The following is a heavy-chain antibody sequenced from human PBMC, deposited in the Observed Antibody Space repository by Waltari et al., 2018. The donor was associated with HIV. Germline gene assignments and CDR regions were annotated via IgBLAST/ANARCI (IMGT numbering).Heavy chain of an antibody. V-gene: IGHV5-51*03. Sequence: EVQLVASGAEAKKPGESLKISCTGSGYIFPTYWIDWVRQMPGKGLEWMGIIYPSDSDTRYSPSFQGQVTISADKSISTAYLQWSSLKASDTAMYYWARVASLGAFDIWGQGTMVTVSS. CDR3: ARVASLGAFDI. CDR2: IYPSDSDT. CDR1: GYIFPTYW. J-gene: IGHJ3*02. D-gene: IGHD7-27*01.